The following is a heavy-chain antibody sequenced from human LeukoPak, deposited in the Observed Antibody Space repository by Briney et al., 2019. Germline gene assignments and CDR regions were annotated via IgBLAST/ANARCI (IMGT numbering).Heavy chain of an antibody. V-gene: IGHV3-21*01. D-gene: IGHD6-19*01. CDR1: GFTFSSYS. J-gene: IGHJ4*02. CDR3: ARVRAVAGTEVLYYFDY. Sequence: GGSLRLSCAVSGFTFSSYSMSWVRQAPGKGLEWVSSISSSGTYKYYADSVKGRFTISRDNAKNTVYLQMNSLRAEDTAVYYCARVRAVAGTEVLYYFDYWGQGTLVTVSS. CDR2: ISSSGTYK.